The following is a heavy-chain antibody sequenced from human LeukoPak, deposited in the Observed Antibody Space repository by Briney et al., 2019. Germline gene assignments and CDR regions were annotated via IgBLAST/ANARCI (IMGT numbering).Heavy chain of an antibody. J-gene: IGHJ4*02. D-gene: IGHD3-10*01. CDR2: ISSSGSTI. CDR3: ARDRLGWFGELSDY. V-gene: IGHV3-48*03. CDR1: GFTFSSYE. Sequence: GGSLGLSCAASGFTFSSYEMNWVRQAPGEGLEWVSYISSSGSTIYYADSVKGRFTISRDNAKNSLYLQMNSLRAEDTAVYYCARDRLGWFGELSDYWGQGTLVTVSS.